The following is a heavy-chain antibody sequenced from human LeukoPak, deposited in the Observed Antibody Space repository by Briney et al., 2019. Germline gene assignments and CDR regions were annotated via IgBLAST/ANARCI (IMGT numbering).Heavy chain of an antibody. J-gene: IGHJ4*02. V-gene: IGHV1-46*04. Sequence: ASVKVSCKASEYTFTNYYLNWVRQAPGQGLEWMGIINPSGGSTSYAQKLQGRVTMTRDTPTRTVYVELTSLRSEDTAVYYCARDLRGFGSIDYWGQGTLVTVSS. CDR1: EYTFTNYY. CDR3: ARDLRGFGSIDY. CDR2: INPSGGST. D-gene: IGHD3-10*01.